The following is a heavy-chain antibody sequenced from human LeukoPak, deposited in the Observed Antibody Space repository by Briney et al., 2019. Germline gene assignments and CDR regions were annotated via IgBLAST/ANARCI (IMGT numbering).Heavy chain of an antibody. CDR2: INPSGGST. D-gene: IGHD6-6*01. Sequence: ASVKVSCKASGYTFTNYYIHWVRQAPGQGLEWTGIINPSGGSTSYVQKFQGRVAMTRDTSTSTVYMELSSLRSEDTAVYYCAREGPYSDSSRSRFDYWGQGTLVTVSS. CDR1: GYTFTNYY. V-gene: IGHV1-46*01. CDR3: AREGPYSDSSRSRFDY. J-gene: IGHJ4*02.